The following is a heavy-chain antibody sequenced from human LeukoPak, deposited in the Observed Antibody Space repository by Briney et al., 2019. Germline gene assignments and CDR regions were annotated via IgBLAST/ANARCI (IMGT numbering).Heavy chain of an antibody. CDR1: GFTFSSYA. CDR2: ISGSGGST. D-gene: IGHD3-22*01. J-gene: IGHJ4*02. V-gene: IGHV3-23*01. Sequence: PGGSLRLSCAASGFTFSSYAMSWVRQAPGKGLEWVSAISGSGGSTYYADSVKGRFTISRDNSKNTLYLQMNSLRVEDTAVYYCAKGTGSSGYYSSFDYWGQGTLVTVSS. CDR3: AKGTGSSGYYSSFDY.